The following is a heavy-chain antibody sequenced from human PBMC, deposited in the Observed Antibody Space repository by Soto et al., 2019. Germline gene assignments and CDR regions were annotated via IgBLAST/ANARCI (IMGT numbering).Heavy chain of an antibody. CDR2: IWSDGKKE. CDR3: ARDRDGGWFHMDV. V-gene: IGHV3-33*01. Sequence: QVQLVESGGGVVQPGRSLRLSCVGSGFPFWHYGMHWVRQAPGQGLEWVAVIWSDGKKESYADFVKGRFAISRDNVKDSLYLQMNSLGAADTAVYYCARDRDGGWFHMDVWGQGTTVTVSS. J-gene: IGHJ6*02. CDR1: GFPFWHYG. D-gene: IGHD6-19*01.